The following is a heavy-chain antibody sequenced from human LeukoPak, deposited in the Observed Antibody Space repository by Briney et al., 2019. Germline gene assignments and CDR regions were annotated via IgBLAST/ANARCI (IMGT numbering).Heavy chain of an antibody. J-gene: IGHJ3*02. CDR2: ISSSSSYI. Sequence: GGSLRLSRAASGFTFSSYSMNWVRQAPGKGLEWVSSISSSSSYIYYADSVKGRFTISRDNAKNSLYLQMNSLRAEDTAVYYCARRGGYGYRDAFDIWGQGTMVTVSS. V-gene: IGHV3-21*01. CDR3: ARRGGYGYRDAFDI. D-gene: IGHD5-24*01. CDR1: GFTFSSYS.